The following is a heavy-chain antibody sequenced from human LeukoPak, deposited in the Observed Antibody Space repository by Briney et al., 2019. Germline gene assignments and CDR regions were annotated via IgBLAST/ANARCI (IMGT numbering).Heavy chain of an antibody. CDR3: ARGGDDILTGYSVGMDV. V-gene: IGHV1-18*01. CDR2: VSAYNGNT. CDR1: GYTFTSYG. J-gene: IGHJ6*02. D-gene: IGHD3-9*01. Sequence: GASVKVSCKASGYTFTSYGVTWVRQAPGQGLEWMGWVSAYNGNTNYAQKFQGRVTMTRNTSISTAYMELSSLRSEDTAVYYCARGGDDILTGYSVGMDVWGQGTTVTVSS.